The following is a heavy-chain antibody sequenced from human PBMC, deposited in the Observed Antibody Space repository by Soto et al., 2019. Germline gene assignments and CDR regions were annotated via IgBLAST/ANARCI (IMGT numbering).Heavy chain of an antibody. CDR2: IIPVLRIT. J-gene: IGHJ4*02. Sequence: QVQLVQSGAEVKKPGSSVKVSCKASGGTFSSYTISWVRQAPGQGPEWMGRIIPVLRITNYAQKFQGRVTITADESTSTGYLDLNSVKSEDTAVYYSGSSLSGYRERATCFAVAAYWGQGTQVTVSS. V-gene: IGHV1-69*02. CDR1: GGTFSSYT. D-gene: IGHD2-2*01. CDR3: GSSLSGYRERATCFAVAAY.